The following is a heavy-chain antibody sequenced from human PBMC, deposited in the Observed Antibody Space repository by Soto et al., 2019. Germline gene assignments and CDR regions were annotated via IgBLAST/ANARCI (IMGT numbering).Heavy chain of an antibody. CDR1: GLTFSSYD. D-gene: IGHD2-2*01. J-gene: IGHJ6*02. V-gene: IGHV3-13*01. CDR2: IGTAGDT. Sequence: CGSLRLSCAASGLTFSSYDMHWVRQATGKGLDWVSAIGTAGDTYYPGSVKGRFTISRENAKNSLYLQMNSLRAGDTAVYYCARDQTLICSSTSCNYYGMDVWGQGTTVTVSS. CDR3: ARDQTLICSSTSCNYYGMDV.